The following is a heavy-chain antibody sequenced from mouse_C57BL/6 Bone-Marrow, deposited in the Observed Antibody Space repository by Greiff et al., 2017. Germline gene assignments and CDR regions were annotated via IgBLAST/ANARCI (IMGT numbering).Heavy chain of an antibody. CDR3: AGRYYDDGYAMDY. J-gene: IGHJ4*01. V-gene: IGHV1-9*01. CDR2: ILPRSGST. D-gene: IGHD2-4*01. CDR1: GYTFTGYW. Sequence: VQLQQSGAELMKPGASVKLSCKATGYTFTGYWIEWVKQRPGHGLEWIGEILPRSGSTNYNEKFKGKDPFTADTSSNSAYMQRSSLTTEDSAIYYCAGRYYDDGYAMDYWGQGTSVTVSA.